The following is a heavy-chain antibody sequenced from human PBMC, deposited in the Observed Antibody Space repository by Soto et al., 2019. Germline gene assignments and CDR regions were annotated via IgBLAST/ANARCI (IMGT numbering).Heavy chain of an antibody. J-gene: IGHJ4*02. D-gene: IGHD3-9*01. CDR1: GGSISSNSYY. CDR3: ARQLYDILTGYSYYFDS. CDR2: IYYSGST. Sequence: PSETLSLTCAVSGGSISSNSYYWGWIRQPPGKGLEWIGSIYYSGSTYYTPSLKSRVTVSVDTSKNQFSLKLTSVTAADTAVYYCARQLYDILTGYSYYFDSWGQGTLVTVSS. V-gene: IGHV4-39*01.